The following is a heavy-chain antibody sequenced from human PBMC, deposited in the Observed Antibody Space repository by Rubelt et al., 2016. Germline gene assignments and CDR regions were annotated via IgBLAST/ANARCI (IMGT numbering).Heavy chain of an antibody. CDR3: ATRSLWFGEIDRYFDY. D-gene: IGHD3-10*01. J-gene: IGHJ4*02. CDR2: ISAYNGNK. V-gene: IGHV1-18*01. Sequence: QVQLVQSGAEVKKPGASVKVSCKASGYTFTSYGISWVRQAPGQGLEWLGWISAYNGNKNYAQKVQGRVTMTEDTSTDTAYRELSSLRSEDTAVYYCATRSLWFGEIDRYFDYWGQGTLVTVSS. CDR1: GYTFTSYG.